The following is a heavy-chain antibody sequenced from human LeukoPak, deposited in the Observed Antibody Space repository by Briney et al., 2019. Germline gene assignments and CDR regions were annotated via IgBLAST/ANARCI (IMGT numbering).Heavy chain of an antibody. CDR3: ARAIGARWELLGAFDF. CDR2: ISSSGSTI. J-gene: IGHJ3*01. D-gene: IGHD1-26*01. CDR1: GYTFSSYE. V-gene: IGHV3-48*03. Sequence: PGGSLRLACAASGYTFSSYEMNWVRQAPGKGLEWVSYISSSGSTIYYADSVKGRFTISRDNAKNSLYLQMNSLRAEDTAVYYCARAIGARWELLGAFDFWGQGTMVTVSS.